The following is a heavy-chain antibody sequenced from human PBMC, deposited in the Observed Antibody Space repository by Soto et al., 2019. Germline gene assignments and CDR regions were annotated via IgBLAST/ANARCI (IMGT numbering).Heavy chain of an antibody. J-gene: IGHJ4*02. D-gene: IGHD1-7*01. Sequence: GESPTISSKGSGYSFAIYWIVLVRQMPGNGLEWMGIIYPGDSETRYSPSFEGQVTISVDKSTSTAYLQWSSLKASDTAMYYCARLGTMAEPDGWGQGTLVTGSS. CDR3: ARLGTMAEPDG. V-gene: IGHV5-51*01. CDR1: GYSFAIYW. CDR2: IYPGDSET.